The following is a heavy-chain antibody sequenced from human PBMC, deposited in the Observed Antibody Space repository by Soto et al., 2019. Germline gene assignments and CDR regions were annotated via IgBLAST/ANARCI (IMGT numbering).Heavy chain of an antibody. Sequence: SVKVSCKASGGTFSSYTISWVRQAPGQGLEWMGRIIPILGIANYAQKFQGRVTITADKSTSTAYMELSSLRSEDTAVYYCARLLGDSSGYYTDYWGQGTLVTVSS. CDR1: GGTFSSYT. V-gene: IGHV1-69*02. CDR3: ARLLGDSSGYYTDY. D-gene: IGHD3-22*01. CDR2: IIPILGIA. J-gene: IGHJ4*02.